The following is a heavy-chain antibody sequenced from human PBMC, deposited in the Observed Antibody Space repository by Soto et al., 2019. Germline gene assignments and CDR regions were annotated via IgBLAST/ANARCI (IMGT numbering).Heavy chain of an antibody. CDR1: GFTFTTDW. V-gene: IGHV3-7*01. CDR2: IKRDGSER. Sequence: PGGSLRLSCAASGFTFTTDWASWVRQAPGKGLEWVANIKRDGSERKYADSVKGRFTISKDNAENTLYLQMNNLRADDTAVYYCVRVLKTIAWDNDVFDICGQGTMVTVSS. D-gene: IGHD1-26*01. CDR3: VRVLKTIAWDNDVFDI. J-gene: IGHJ3*02.